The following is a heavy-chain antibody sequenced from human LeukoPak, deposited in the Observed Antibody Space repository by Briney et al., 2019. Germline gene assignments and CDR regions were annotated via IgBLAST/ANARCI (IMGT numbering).Heavy chain of an antibody. CDR1: GVSISSYY. Sequence: SETLSLTCTVSGVSISSYYWSWIRQSPGKGLEWIGHIYYSRSPNYNPSLKSRVTIPVDTSKNQFSLKLSSVTAADTAVYYCAMTFYGDGDYWGQGTLVTASS. CDR3: AMTFYGDGDY. V-gene: IGHV4-59*08. J-gene: IGHJ4*02. CDR2: IYYSRSP. D-gene: IGHD4-17*01.